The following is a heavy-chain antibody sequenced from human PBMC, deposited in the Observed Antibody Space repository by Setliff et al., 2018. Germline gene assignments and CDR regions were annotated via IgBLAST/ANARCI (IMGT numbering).Heavy chain of an antibody. J-gene: IGHJ3*02. CDR2: IGHTGSI. D-gene: IGHD1-26*01. CDR3: ARKGISALSGAFDM. Sequence: SETLSLTCTVSGYSISSGYIWGWIRQPPGKGLEWVGNIGHTGSINYNPSLKSRLTISRDTSKNQFSLRLSSVTAADTAVYCGARKGISALSGAFDMWGQGTMVTVSS. V-gene: IGHV4-38-2*02. CDR1: GYSISSGYI.